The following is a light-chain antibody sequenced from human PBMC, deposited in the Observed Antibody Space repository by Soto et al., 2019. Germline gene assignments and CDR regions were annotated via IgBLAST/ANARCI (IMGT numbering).Light chain of an antibody. V-gene: IGKV1-5*03. CDR3: LQYETYWT. J-gene: IGKJ1*01. CDR1: QTISDW. CDR2: KAS. Sequence: DIQMTQSTSTLSASIGDRVTITCRASQTISDWLAWHQQKPGKAPKLLIYKASSLESGVPSRFSGSGSGTEFTLTISSLQPDDFATYYCLQYETYWTFGQGTKVDIK.